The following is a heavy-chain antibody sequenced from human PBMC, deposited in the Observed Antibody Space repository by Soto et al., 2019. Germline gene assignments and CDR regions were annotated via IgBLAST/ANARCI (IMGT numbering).Heavy chain of an antibody. CDR2: ISGSGGST. V-gene: IGHV3-23*01. CDR3: AKERLLCFGEPTMEDY. J-gene: IGHJ4*02. Sequence: EVQLLESGGGLVQPGGSLRLSCAASGFTFSSYAMSWVRQAPGKGLEWVSSISGSGGSTYYADSVKGRFTISRDNSKNTLYLQMNSLRAEDTAVYYCAKERLLCFGEPTMEDYWGQGTLVTVSS. CDR1: GFTFSSYA. D-gene: IGHD3-10*01.